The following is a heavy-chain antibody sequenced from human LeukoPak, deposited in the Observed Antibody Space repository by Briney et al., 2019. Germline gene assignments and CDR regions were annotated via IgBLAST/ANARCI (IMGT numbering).Heavy chain of an antibody. CDR1: GFTFDDYA. Sequence: PGGSLRLSCAASGFTFDDYAMHWVRQAPWKGLEWVSLISWDGGSTYYADSVKGRFTISRDNSKNSLYLQMNSLRAEDTALYYCAKDLTYYDFWSGYYYFDYWGQGTLVTVSS. J-gene: IGHJ4*02. CDR3: AKDLTYYDFWSGYYYFDY. D-gene: IGHD3-3*01. V-gene: IGHV3-43D*04. CDR2: ISWDGGST.